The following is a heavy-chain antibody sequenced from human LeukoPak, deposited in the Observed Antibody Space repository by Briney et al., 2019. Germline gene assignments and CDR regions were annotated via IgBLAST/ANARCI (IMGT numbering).Heavy chain of an antibody. J-gene: IGHJ5*02. D-gene: IGHD3-22*01. CDR3: ASGESGSDYYDSSGYYSTGFDP. CDR2: IIPIFGTA. V-gene: IGHV1-69*13. Sequence: ASVKVSCKASGGTFSSYAISWVRQAPGQGLEWMGGIIPIFGTANYAQKFQGRVTITADESTSTAYMELSSLRSEDTAVYYCASGESGSDYYDSSGYYSTGFDPWGQGTLVTVSS. CDR1: GGTFSSYA.